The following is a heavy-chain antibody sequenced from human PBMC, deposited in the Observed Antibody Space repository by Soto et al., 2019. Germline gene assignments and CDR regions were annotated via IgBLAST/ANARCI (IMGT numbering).Heavy chain of an antibody. Sequence: GGSLRLSCANSGLTFSNYAVSWVRQAPGGGLEWVSSMSGSSSTTYYADSVRGRFTISRDRSKNTLYPQLSSLRAEDMALYYCAKNQDRELPRDIDLWGQGTLVTVSS. CDR3: AKNQDRELPRDIDL. J-gene: IGHJ5*02. D-gene: IGHD1-7*01. CDR1: GLTFSNYA. CDR2: MSGSSSTT. V-gene: IGHV3-23*01.